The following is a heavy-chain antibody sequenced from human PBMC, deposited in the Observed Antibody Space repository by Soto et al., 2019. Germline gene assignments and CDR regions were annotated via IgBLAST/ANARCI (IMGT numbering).Heavy chain of an antibody. V-gene: IGHV3-21*06. CDR3: ARESEDLTSNFDY. J-gene: IGHJ4*02. CDR1: GFTFTRYS. Sequence: NPGGSRRLSCAASGFTFTRYSMNWVRQAPGKGLEWVSSISSTTNYIYYGDSMKGRFTISRDNAKNSLYLEMNSLRAEDTAVYYCARESEDLTSNFDYWGQGTLVTVSS. CDR2: ISSTTNYI.